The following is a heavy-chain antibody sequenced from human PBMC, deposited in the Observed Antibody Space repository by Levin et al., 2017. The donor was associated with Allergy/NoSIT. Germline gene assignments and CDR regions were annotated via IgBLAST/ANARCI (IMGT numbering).Heavy chain of an antibody. D-gene: IGHD3-16*02. CDR1: GGSIRSSTYY. J-gene: IGHJ4*02. V-gene: IGHV4-39*01. CDR2: IYHSGST. CDR3: ASRTYRD. Sequence: SETLSLTCTVSGGSIRSSTYYWGWIRQPPGKGLVWIGSIYHSGSTYYNPSLKSRISISVDTSKNQFSLRVNSVTAADTAVYYCASRTYRDWGQGSLVTVSS.